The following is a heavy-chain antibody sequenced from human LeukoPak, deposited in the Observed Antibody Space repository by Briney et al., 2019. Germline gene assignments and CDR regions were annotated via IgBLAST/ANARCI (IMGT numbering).Heavy chain of an antibody. CDR3: AREPSSGYYAYFDY. J-gene: IGHJ4*02. D-gene: IGHD3-22*01. V-gene: IGHV3-21*01. Sequence: GGSLRLPCAASGFTFSSYSMNWVRQAPGKGLEWVSSISSSSSYIYYADSVKGRFTISRDNAKNSLYLQMNSLRAEDTAVYYCAREPSSGYYAYFDYWGQGTLVTVSS. CDR2: ISSSSSYI. CDR1: GFTFSSYS.